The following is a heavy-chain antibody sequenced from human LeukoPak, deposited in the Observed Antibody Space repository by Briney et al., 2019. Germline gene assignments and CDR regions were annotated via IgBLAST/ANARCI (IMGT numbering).Heavy chain of an antibody. D-gene: IGHD3-22*01. CDR1: GYTLTELS. CDR3: AKLHYYDSSGYSLAFGY. Sequence: ASLKVSCKVSGYTLTELSMHWVRQAPGKGLEWMGGFDPEDGETIYAQKFQGRVTMTEDTSTDTAYMELSSLRSEDTAVYYCAKLHYYDSSGYSLAFGYWGQGTLVTVSS. J-gene: IGHJ4*02. CDR2: FDPEDGET. V-gene: IGHV1-24*01.